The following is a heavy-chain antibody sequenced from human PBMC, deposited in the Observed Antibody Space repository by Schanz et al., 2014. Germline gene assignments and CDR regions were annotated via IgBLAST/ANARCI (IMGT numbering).Heavy chain of an antibody. Sequence: QLQLVQSGAEVKKPGSSVKVSCKLSGGTFSTYPINWLRQAPGQGLEWMGRIIPIHGIANYAQKFQGRVTITADKSTFTAYMDVSSLRSEDTAVYYCASSGAGYSSSWDFDYWGQGTLVTVSS. J-gene: IGHJ4*02. D-gene: IGHD6-13*01. V-gene: IGHV1-69*02. CDR2: IIPIHGIA. CDR1: GGTFSTYP. CDR3: ASSGAGYSSSWDFDY.